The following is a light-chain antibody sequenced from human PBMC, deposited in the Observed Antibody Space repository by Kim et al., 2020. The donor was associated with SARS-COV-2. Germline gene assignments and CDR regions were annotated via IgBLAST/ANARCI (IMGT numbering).Light chain of an antibody. CDR3: QQYDTYPLT. Sequence: ASVGDRVTITCRASQNVGSQLAWYQQKPGKAPKFLIYKTTRVESGVPSRFSGSGSGTEFTLTINGLQPDDFATYICQQYDTYPLTFGGGTKVDIK. CDR2: KTT. CDR1: QNVGSQ. V-gene: IGKV1-5*03. J-gene: IGKJ4*01.